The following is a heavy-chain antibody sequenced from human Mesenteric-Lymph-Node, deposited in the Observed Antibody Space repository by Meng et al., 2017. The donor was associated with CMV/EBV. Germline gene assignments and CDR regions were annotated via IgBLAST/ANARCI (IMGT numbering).Heavy chain of an antibody. CDR3: ARVYL. CDR2: INWNGGAT. D-gene: IGHD2-8*01. J-gene: IGHJ4*02. CDR1: GFNFDDYG. V-gene: IGHV3-20*04. Sequence: GESVKISCAASGFNFDDYGMSWVRQAPGKGLEWVSGINWNGGATTYADSLKARFTISRDNAKNSLYLQMDSLSAEDTAVYYCARVYLGGQGTLVTVSS.